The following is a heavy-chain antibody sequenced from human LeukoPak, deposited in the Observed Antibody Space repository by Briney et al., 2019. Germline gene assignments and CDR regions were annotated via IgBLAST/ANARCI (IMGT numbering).Heavy chain of an antibody. CDR1: GGSISSSSYY. CDR3: ARQRIAVAGTHFDY. CDR2: IYYSGST. V-gene: IGHV4-39*01. Sequence: PSETLSLTCTVSGGSISSSSYYWGWIRQPPGKGLEWIGSIYYSGSTYYNPSRKRRVTISVDTSKNQFSLKLSSVTAADTAVYYCARQRIAVAGTHFDYWGQGTLVTVSS. J-gene: IGHJ4*02. D-gene: IGHD6-19*01.